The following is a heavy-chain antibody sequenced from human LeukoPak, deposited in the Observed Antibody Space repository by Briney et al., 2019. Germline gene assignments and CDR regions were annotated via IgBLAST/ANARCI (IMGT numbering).Heavy chain of an antibody. CDR2: IYTSGST. D-gene: IGHD6-19*01. CDR3: ARDSSGWYARFGNYYYMDV. V-gene: IGHV4-61*02. Sequence: SQTLSPTCTVSGGSISSGSYYWSWIRQPAGKGLEWIGRIYTSGSTNYNPSLKSRVTISVDKSKNQFSLKLSSVTAADTAVYYCARDSSGWYARFGNYYYMDVWGKGTTVTVSS. CDR1: GGSISSGSYY. J-gene: IGHJ6*03.